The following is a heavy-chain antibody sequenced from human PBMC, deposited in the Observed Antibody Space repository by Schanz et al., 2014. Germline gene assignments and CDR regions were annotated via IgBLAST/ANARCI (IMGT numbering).Heavy chain of an antibody. V-gene: IGHV3-11*06. CDR1: GFTFTDYY. CDR2: ISHNTFYT. CDR3: ARDVYRSGRPFDL. Sequence: QLLESGGGLVKPGGSLRLSCAASGFTFTDYYISWIRQAPGMGLEWVSYISHNTFYTDYADSVKGRFTISRDNAKNSVYLQMNTLRAEDTAIYFCARDVYRSGRPFDLWGQGTLVTVSS. J-gene: IGHJ5*02. D-gene: IGHD5-18*01.